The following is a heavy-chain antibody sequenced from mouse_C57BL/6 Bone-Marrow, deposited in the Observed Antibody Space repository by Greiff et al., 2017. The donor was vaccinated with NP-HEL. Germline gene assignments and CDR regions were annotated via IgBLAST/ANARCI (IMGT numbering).Heavy chain of an antibody. J-gene: IGHJ3*01. Sequence: VQLKESGPGLVKPSQSLSLPCSVTGYSITSGYYWNWIRQFPGNKLEWMGYISYDGSNNYNPSLKNRISITRDTSKNQFFLKLNSVTTEDTATYYCAREDYDGAWFADWGQGTLVTVSA. CDR1: GYSITSGYY. CDR3: AREDYDGAWFAD. V-gene: IGHV3-6*01. D-gene: IGHD2-4*01. CDR2: ISYDGSN.